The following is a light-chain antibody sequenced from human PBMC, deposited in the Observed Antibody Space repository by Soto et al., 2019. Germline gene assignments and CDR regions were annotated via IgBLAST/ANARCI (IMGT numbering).Light chain of an antibody. J-gene: IGLJ1*01. CDR1: SSDVGSYNY. V-gene: IGLV2-11*01. Sequence: QSALTQPRSVSGSPGQSVTISCTGTSSDVGSYNYVSWYQHHPGKAPKLMIYDVTKRPSGVPNRFSGSKSGNTASLTISGLQAEDEADYFCCSYAGSSTLYVFGTVTKLTVL. CDR3: CSYAGSSTLYV. CDR2: DVT.